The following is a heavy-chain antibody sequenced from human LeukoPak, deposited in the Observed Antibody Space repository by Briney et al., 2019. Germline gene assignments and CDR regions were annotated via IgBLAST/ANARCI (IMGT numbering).Heavy chain of an antibody. Sequence: SETLSLTCVVSGDSINYDYWSWVRQPAGKGLEWIGRIYPSGSINYNPSLKSRVTMSVDTSKNQVSLKLNSVTAADTAVYYCARGGSGSYYGGWLDPWGQGTLVTVSS. D-gene: IGHD1-26*01. CDR2: IYPSGSI. CDR1: GDSINYDY. CDR3: ARGGSGSYYGGWLDP. V-gene: IGHV4-4*07. J-gene: IGHJ5*02.